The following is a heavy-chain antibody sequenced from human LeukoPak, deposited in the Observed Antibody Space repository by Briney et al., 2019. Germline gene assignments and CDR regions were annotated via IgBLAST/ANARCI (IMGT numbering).Heavy chain of an antibody. CDR2: IEQDGSEK. Sequence: GGSLRLSCVVSGFTFSSYWMSWVRQAPGMGLEWVANIEQDGSEKYYVDSVKGRFTMSRDNAKNSLYLQMNSLRAEDTAVYYCARVQWELRGVGSYFEYWGQGALVTVSS. V-gene: IGHV3-7*01. D-gene: IGHD1-26*01. CDR1: GFTFSSYW. J-gene: IGHJ4*02. CDR3: ARVQWELRGVGSYFEY.